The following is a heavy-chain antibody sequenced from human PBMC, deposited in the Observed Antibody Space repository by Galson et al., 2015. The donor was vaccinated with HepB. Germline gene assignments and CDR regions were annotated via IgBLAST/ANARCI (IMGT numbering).Heavy chain of an antibody. Sequence: SLRLSCAASGFIFSSYAIHWVRQAPGKGLEWVALVSYDGNNEYYTDSVKGRFTVSRDNSENTLSLELNSLRAEDTAVYFCARDRSEAGSHYYHGLDVWGQGTTVIVSS. D-gene: IGHD6-19*01. CDR1: GFIFSSYA. J-gene: IGHJ6*02. CDR3: ARDRSEAGSHYYHGLDV. V-gene: IGHV3-30*04. CDR2: VSYDGNNE.